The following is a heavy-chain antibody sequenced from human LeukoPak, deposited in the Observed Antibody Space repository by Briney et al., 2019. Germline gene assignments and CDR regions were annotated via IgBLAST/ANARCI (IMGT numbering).Heavy chain of an antibody. CDR1: GFTFSNAW. V-gene: IGHV3-15*01. J-gene: IGHJ4*02. CDR2: IKSKTDDGTT. D-gene: IGHD4-17*01. CDR3: TTGPYGDYYFDY. Sequence: GGSLRLSCAASGFTFSNAWMSWVRQAPGKGLEWVGRIKSKTDDGTTDYAAPVKGRFTISRDDSKNTLFLQMNSLKTEDTAVYYCTTGPYGDYYFDYWGQGTLVTVSS.